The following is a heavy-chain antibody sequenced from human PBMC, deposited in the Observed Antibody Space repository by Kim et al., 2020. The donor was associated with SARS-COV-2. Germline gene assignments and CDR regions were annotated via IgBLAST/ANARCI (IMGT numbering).Heavy chain of an antibody. V-gene: IGHV4-30-4*01. CDR2: IYYSGST. CDR1: GGSISSGDYY. Sequence: SETLSLTCTVSGGSISSGDYYWSWIRQPPGKGLEWIGYIYYSGSTYYNPSLKSRVTISVDTSKNQFSLKLSSVTAADTAVYYCARDSLNYYDSSGYYSRAFDIWGQGTMVTVSS. D-gene: IGHD3-22*01. J-gene: IGHJ3*02. CDR3: ARDSLNYYDSSGYYSRAFDI.